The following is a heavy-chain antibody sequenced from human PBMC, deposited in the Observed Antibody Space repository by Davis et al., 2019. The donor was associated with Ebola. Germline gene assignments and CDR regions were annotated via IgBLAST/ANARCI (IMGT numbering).Heavy chain of an antibody. CDR2: ISSSSSYI. D-gene: IGHD6-19*01. CDR1: GFTFSSYS. V-gene: IGHV3-21*01. CDR3: ARGDTAMPHGGQWLVPLGY. J-gene: IGHJ4*02. Sequence: PGGSLRLSCAASGFTFSSYSMNWVRQAPGKGLEWVSSISSSSSYIYYADSVKGRFTISRDNAKNSLYLQMNSLRAEDTAVYYCARGDTAMPHGGQWLVPLGYWGQGTLVTVSS.